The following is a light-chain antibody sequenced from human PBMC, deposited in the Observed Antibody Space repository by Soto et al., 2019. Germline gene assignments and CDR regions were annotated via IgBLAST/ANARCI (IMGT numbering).Light chain of an antibody. CDR3: QTWDTGNWV. CDR2: VDSDGRH. Sequence: QPVLTQSPSASASLGASVKFTCTLSSGYSSYAIAWHQQQPEKGPRYLMKVDSDGRHTKGDGIPDRFSGSSSGAERYLTISSLQSEDEADYYCQTWDTGNWVFSGGTKLTVL. CDR1: SGYSSYA. V-gene: IGLV4-69*01. J-gene: IGLJ3*02.